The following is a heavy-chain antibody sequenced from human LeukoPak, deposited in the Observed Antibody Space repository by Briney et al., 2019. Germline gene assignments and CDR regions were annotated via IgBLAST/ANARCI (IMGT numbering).Heavy chain of an antibody. J-gene: IGHJ6*04. CDR3: ARGRPVDV. Sequence: GGSLRLSCAASGFTFNSYTMNWVRQAPGQGLEWVSFISSGSDTIYYADSVKGRFTISRDNAKNTLYLQMNSLRAEDTAVYYCARGRPVDVWAKGPRSPSPQ. V-gene: IGHV3-48*01. CDR2: ISSGSDTI. CDR1: GFTFNSYT.